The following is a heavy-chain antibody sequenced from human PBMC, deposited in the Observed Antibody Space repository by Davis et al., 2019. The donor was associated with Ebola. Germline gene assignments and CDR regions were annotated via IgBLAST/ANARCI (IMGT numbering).Heavy chain of an antibody. CDR1: GYNFITYW. D-gene: IGHD1-20*01. V-gene: IGHV5-51*01. CDR3: ARPSITGTADAFDI. Sequence: KVSCKGSGYNFITYWIGWVRQMPGKGLEWMGIIYPGDSDTRYSPSFQGQVTIPADKSISTAYLQWSSLKASDTAMYYCARPSITGTADAFDIWGQGTMVTVSS. CDR2: IYPGDSDT. J-gene: IGHJ3*02.